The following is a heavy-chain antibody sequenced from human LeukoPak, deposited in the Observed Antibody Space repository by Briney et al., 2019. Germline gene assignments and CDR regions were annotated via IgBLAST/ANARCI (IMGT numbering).Heavy chain of an antibody. V-gene: IGHV3-23*01. D-gene: IGHD6-19*01. CDR2: ISGSGGST. CDR3: AKQGATAVAAGGDFDY. J-gene: IGHJ4*02. CDR1: GFTFSSYW. Sequence: GGSLRLSCVGSGFTFSSYWMHWVRQAPGKGLEWVSGISGSGGSTYYADSVKGRFTISRDNSKNTLYLQMNSLRAEDTAVYYCAKQGATAVAAGGDFDYWGQGTLVTVSS.